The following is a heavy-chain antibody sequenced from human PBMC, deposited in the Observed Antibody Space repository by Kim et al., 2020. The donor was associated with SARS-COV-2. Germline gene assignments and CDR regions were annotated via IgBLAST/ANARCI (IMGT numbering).Heavy chain of an antibody. Sequence: ASVKVSCKASGYTFTGYYMHWVRQAPGQGLEWMGWINPNSGGTNYAQKFQGWVTMTRDTSISTAYMELSRLRSDDTAVYYCAREPTGVQLEPGGYWFDPWGQGTLVTVSS. CDR2: INPNSGGT. CDR1: GYTFTGYY. D-gene: IGHD1-1*01. J-gene: IGHJ5*02. CDR3: AREPTGVQLEPGGYWFDP. V-gene: IGHV1-2*04.